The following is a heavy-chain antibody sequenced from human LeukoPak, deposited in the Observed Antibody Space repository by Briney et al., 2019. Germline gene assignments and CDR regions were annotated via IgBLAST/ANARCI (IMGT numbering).Heavy chain of an antibody. Sequence: SETLSLTCTVSDGAIAGYSWSWIRQPPGKGLEWIGYIYYSGDTNYNPSLQSRVTVSVDTSKNQFSLKLTSVTAADTAVYYCASASKSSRTRYFDYWGQGTLVTVSS. CDR1: DGAIAGYS. D-gene: IGHD1-7*01. CDR3: ASASKSSRTRYFDY. CDR2: IYYSGDT. J-gene: IGHJ4*02. V-gene: IGHV4-59*01.